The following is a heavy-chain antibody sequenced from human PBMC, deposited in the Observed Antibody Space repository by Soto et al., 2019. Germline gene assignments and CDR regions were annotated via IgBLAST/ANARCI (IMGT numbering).Heavy chain of an antibody. D-gene: IGHD2-8*01. CDR2: IYWNDAQ. CDR3: AQRGRYCPNGVCFLNWFDP. J-gene: IGHJ5*02. Sequence: SGPTLVNPTQTLTLTYTVSGFSLSASGVAVGWIRQPPGKALEWLALIYWNDAQSYSPSLKNRLTITKDTSRNQVVLTMTNMDPADTDTYYCAQRGRYCPNGVCFLNWFDPWGQGILVTVSS. V-gene: IGHV2-5*01. CDR1: GFSLSASGVA.